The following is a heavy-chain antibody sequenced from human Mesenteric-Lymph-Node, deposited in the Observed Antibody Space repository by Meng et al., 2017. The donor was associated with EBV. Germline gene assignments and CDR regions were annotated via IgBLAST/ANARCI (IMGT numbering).Heavy chain of an antibody. CDR2: MSAGGGST. CDR1: GFTFSNYA. V-gene: IGHV3-23*04. D-gene: IGHD5-12*01. Sequence: EVQLVEAGGGLGQPGWSLGLSCAASGFTFSNYAMSWVRQAPGKGLEWVSTMSAGGGSTYYADSVKGRFTISRDNSKNTVNLQMNSLRAEDTAVYYCAREGAYDEFDYWGQGTLVTVSS. CDR3: AREGAYDEFDY. J-gene: IGHJ4*02.